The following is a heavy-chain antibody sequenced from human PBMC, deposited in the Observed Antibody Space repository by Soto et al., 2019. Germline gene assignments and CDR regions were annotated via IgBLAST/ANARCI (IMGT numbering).Heavy chain of an antibody. CDR2: IYYSGST. V-gene: IGHV4-30-4*01. D-gene: IGHD3-22*01. Sequence: SETLSLTCAVTGGSISSGDYYWSWIRQHPGKGLEWIGYIYYSGSTYYNPSLKSRVTISVDTSKNQFSLKLSSVTAADTAVYYCARAPANYYDSSGYYTYYFDHWGQGTLVTVS. CDR3: ARAPANYYDSSGYYTYYFDH. CDR1: GGSISSGDYY. J-gene: IGHJ4*02.